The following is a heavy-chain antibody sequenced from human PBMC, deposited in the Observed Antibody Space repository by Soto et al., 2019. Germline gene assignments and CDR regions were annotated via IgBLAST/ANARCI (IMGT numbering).Heavy chain of an antibody. CDR3: ASHYDMRSGSLSPVDY. CDR1: GYTFSDYY. J-gene: IGHJ4*02. D-gene: IGHD3-9*01. CDR2: IDTSGTKI. V-gene: IGHV3-11*01. Sequence: QVQLVESGGDLVKPGGSLRLSCAASGYTFSDYYMSWIRQAPGKGLEWISYIDTSGTKIYYADSVKGRFTITRDNAKNALDLEMNSLRDEDTVVYYCASHYDMRSGSLSPVDYWGQGTLVTVSS.